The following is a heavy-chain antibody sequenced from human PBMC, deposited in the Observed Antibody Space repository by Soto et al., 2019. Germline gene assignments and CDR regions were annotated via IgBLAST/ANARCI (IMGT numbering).Heavy chain of an antibody. V-gene: IGHV3-74*01. CDR2: IKGDGTTT. Sequence: DLVESGGGLPQPGGSLRLSCVASGFNFSPYFMAWVRQGPGRGLEWVSHIKGDGTTTAYADSVRGRFIISRDNGRNTLFLQMNSLRDEDTAVYYCVRDRGTPDSFDIWGQGTTVIVSS. CDR3: VRDRGTPDSFDI. D-gene: IGHD1-26*01. J-gene: IGHJ3*02. CDR1: GFNFSPYF.